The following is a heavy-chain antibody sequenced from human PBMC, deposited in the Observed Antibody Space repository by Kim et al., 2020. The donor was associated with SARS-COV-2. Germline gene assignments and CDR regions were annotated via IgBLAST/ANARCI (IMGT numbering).Heavy chain of an antibody. CDR3: TSFGYSYGIGGYYYYGMDV. V-gene: IGHV3-49*04. CDR2: IRSKAYGGTT. Sequence: GGSLRLSCTASGFTFGDYAMSWVRQAPGKGLEWVGCIRSKAYGGTTEYAASVKGRFTISRDDSKSIAYLQMNSLKTEDTAVYYCTSFGYSYGIGGYYYYGMDVWGQGTTVTVSS. J-gene: IGHJ6*01. CDR1: GFTFGDYA. D-gene: IGHD5-18*01.